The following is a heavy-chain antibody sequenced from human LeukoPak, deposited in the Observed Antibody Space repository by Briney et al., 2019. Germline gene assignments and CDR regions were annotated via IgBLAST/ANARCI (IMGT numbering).Heavy chain of an antibody. J-gene: IGHJ4*02. CDR2: INPSGGST. CDR3: ARSSGSNGGYFDY. Sequence: ASVKVSCKASGYSLTSDYIHWVRQAPGQGLEWMGIINPSGGSTTFAQKFQGRVTVTRDTSTNTVSMELNSLRSEDTAVYYCARSSGSNGGYFDYWGQGTLVTVSS. V-gene: IGHV1-46*01. D-gene: IGHD1-26*01. CDR1: GYSLTSDY.